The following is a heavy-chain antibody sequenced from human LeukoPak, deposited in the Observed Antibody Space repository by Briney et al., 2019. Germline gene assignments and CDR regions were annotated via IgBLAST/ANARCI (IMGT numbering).Heavy chain of an antibody. CDR1: GYTFTSYY. Sequence: ASVKVSCKASGYTFTSYYMHWVRQAPGQGLEWMGRIIPILGIANYAQKFQGRVTITADKSTSTAYMELSSLRSEDTAVYYCARDRWATAMVIDYWGQGTLVTVSS. J-gene: IGHJ4*02. CDR2: IIPILGIA. D-gene: IGHD5-18*01. CDR3: ARDRWATAMVIDY. V-gene: IGHV1-69*04.